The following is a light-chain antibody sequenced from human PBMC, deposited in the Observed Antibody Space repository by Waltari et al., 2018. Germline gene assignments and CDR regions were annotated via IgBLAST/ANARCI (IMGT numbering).Light chain of an antibody. V-gene: IGKV3-20*01. CDR2: GAS. J-gene: IGKJ1*01. Sequence: EIVLTQSPGTLSLSPGDRATLSCRASQSVSNSYLAWYQQKPGQAPRLLIYGASTRATGIPDRFSGSGSGTDFTLTISRLEPEDFAVYYCQQYGTSPTFGQGTKVEIK. CDR1: QSVSNSY. CDR3: QQYGTSPT.